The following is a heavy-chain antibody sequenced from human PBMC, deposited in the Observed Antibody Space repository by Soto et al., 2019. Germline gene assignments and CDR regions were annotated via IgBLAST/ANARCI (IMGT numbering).Heavy chain of an antibody. CDR3: AKDRYHDSGIYYFDY. V-gene: IGHV3-30*18. J-gene: IGHJ4*02. CDR1: GFTFSSYG. D-gene: IGHD2-2*01. CDR2: ISYDGSNK. Sequence: QVQLVESGGGVVQPGRSLRLSCAASGFTFSSYGMHWVRQAPGKGLEWVAVISYDGSNKYYADSVKGRFTISRDNSKNTLYLQMNSLRAEDTAVYYCAKDRYHDSGIYYFDYWGQGTLVTVSS.